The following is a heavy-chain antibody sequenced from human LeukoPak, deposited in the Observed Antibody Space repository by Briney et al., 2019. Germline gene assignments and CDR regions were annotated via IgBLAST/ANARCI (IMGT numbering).Heavy chain of an antibody. CDR2: IKQDGSEK. Sequence: GGSLRLSCAASGFIFSSYWMSWVRQAPGKGLEWVANIKQDGSEKYYVDSVKGRFTISRDNAKNSLYLQMNSLRAEDTAAYYCARVVYYDFWSGYYYFDYWGQGTLVTVSS. V-gene: IGHV3-7*01. CDR1: GFIFSSYW. CDR3: ARVVYYDFWSGYYYFDY. D-gene: IGHD3-3*01. J-gene: IGHJ4*02.